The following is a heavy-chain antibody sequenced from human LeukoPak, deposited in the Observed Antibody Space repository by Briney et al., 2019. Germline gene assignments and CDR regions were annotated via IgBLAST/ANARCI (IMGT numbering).Heavy chain of an antibody. CDR3: ARELPSSSGWFDP. CDR2: INYSGST. J-gene: IGHJ5*02. Sequence: SETLSLTCTVSGGSISSSSYYWGWIRQPPGKGLEWIGSINYSGSTYYNPSLKSRVTISVDTSKNQFSLKLSSVTAADTAVYYCARELPSSSGWFDPWGQGTLVTVSS. CDR1: GGSISSSSYY. V-gene: IGHV4-39*07. D-gene: IGHD6-6*01.